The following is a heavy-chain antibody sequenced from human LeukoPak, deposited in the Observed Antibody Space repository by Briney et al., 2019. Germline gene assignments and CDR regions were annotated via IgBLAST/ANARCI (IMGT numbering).Heavy chain of an antibody. Sequence: SETLSLTCTVSGGSISSYYWSWIRQPPGKGLEWIGYIYDSGSTNYNPSLKSRITISIDTSKNQFSLKLSSVTAADTAVYYCAREGSRTYSGSYRDFDYWGQGTLVTVSS. D-gene: IGHD1-26*01. CDR3: AREGSRTYSGSYRDFDY. CDR1: GGSISSYY. V-gene: IGHV4-59*01. CDR2: IYDSGST. J-gene: IGHJ4*02.